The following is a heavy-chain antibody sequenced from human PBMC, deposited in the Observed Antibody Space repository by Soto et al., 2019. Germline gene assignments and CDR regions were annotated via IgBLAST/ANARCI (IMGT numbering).Heavy chain of an antibody. J-gene: IGHJ4*02. D-gene: IGHD2-2*01. CDR3: VREPQRNDY. CDR2: ISASSGNR. V-gene: IGHV1-18*04. CDR1: GYDFSSYG. Sequence: QVQLVQSGAEVKKPGASVKVSCKASGYDFSSYGISWVRQAPGQGLEWMGWISASSGNRDYAQQFQGRVTMTSDTSRTTAYMELRSLRSDDSGVYYCVREPQRNDYWGQGTLVNVSS.